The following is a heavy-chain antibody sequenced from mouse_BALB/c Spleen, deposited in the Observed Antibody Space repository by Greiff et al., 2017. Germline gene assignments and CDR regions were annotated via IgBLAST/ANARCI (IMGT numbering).Heavy chain of an antibody. J-gene: IGHJ3*01. CDR1: GFTFSSFG. CDR3: ARDAYYGYGFAY. CDR2: ISSGSSTI. V-gene: IGHV5-17*02. D-gene: IGHD1-2*01. Sequence: EVKLVESGGGLVQPGGSRKLSCAASGFTFSSFGMHWVRQAPEKGLEWVAYISSGSSTIYYADTVKGRFTISRDNPKNTLFLQMTSLRSEDTAMYYCARDAYYGYGFAYWGQGTLVTVSA.